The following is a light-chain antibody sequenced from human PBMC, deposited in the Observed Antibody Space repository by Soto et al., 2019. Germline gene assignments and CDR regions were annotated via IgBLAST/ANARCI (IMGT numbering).Light chain of an antibody. CDR3: SSYTGSTTYV. CDR2: EVS. J-gene: IGLJ1*01. V-gene: IGLV2-14*01. CDR1: SXDVGGYNY. Sequence: QSALTQPASVSGSPGQSITICCTGTSXDVGGYNYVSWYQQHPGKAPKLMIYEVSNRPSGVSNRFSGSKSGNTASLTISGLQTEDEADYYCSSYTGSTTYVFGTGTKITVL.